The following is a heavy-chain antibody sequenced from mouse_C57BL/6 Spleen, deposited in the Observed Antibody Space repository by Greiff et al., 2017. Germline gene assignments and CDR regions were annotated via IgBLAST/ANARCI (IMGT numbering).Heavy chain of an antibody. Sequence: QVQLQQPGAELVKPGASVKMSCKASGYTFTSYWITWVKQRPGQGLEWIGDIYPGSGSTNYNEKFKSKATLTVDTSSSTAYMQLSSLTSEDSAVYYCAREEREVVARYFDVWGTGTTVTVSS. J-gene: IGHJ1*03. D-gene: IGHD1-1*01. CDR1: GYTFTSYW. V-gene: IGHV1-55*01. CDR3: AREEREVVARYFDV. CDR2: IYPGSGST.